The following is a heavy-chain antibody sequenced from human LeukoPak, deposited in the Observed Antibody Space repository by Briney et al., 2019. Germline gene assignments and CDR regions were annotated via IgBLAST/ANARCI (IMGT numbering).Heavy chain of an antibody. V-gene: IGHV4-34*01. J-gene: IGHJ4*02. D-gene: IGHD4-17*01. Sequence: SETLSLTCAVYGGSFSGYYWSWIRQPPGKGLEWIGEINHSGSTNYNPSLKSRVTISVDTSKNQFSLKLSSVTAADTAVYYCARQEYGDLPVDYWGQGILVTVSS. CDR2: INHSGST. CDR1: GGSFSGYY. CDR3: ARQEYGDLPVDY.